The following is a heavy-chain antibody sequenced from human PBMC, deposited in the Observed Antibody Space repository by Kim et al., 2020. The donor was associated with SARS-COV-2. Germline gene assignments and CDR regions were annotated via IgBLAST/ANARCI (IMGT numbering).Heavy chain of an antibody. CDR3: AKDISSGLKASLDY. Sequence: ADLGKSRFTISRDTAKNSLYLQMKSLRAEDTALYYCAKDISSGLKASLDYWGQGTLVTVSS. J-gene: IGHJ4*02. V-gene: IGHV3-9*01. D-gene: IGHD6-19*01.